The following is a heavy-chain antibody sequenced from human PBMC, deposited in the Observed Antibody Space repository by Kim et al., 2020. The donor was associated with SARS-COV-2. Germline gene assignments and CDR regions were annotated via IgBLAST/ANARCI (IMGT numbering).Heavy chain of an antibody. D-gene: IGHD5-18*01. CDR2: IWYDGSNK. CDR3: ARDRDGYSYGSSGMDV. V-gene: IGHV3-33*01. Sequence: GGSLRLSCAASGFTFSSYGMHWVRQAPGKGLEWVAVIWYDGSNKYYEDFVKGRFTISRDTSKNTVYLQMNSLRAEDTAVYYCARDRDGYSYGSSGMDVWGQGTTVTVSS. J-gene: IGHJ6*02. CDR1: GFTFSSYG.